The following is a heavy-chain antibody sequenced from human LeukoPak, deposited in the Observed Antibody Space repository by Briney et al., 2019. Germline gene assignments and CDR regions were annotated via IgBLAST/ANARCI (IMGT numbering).Heavy chain of an antibody. Sequence: SETLSLTCLVSGGSISGSHWSWIRQPPGKGLEWIGYIHYTGSTDYNPSLKSRVTISRDTSKNQFSLKLTSVTAADTAVYYCARHGSRVLDFWGPGTLVTVSS. CDR2: IHYTGST. D-gene: IGHD1-26*01. CDR3: ARHGSRVLDF. V-gene: IGHV4-59*01. CDR1: GGSISGSH. J-gene: IGHJ4*02.